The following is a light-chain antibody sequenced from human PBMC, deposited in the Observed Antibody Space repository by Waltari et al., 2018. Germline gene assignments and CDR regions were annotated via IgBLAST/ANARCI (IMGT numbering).Light chain of an antibody. CDR1: SSDVGGYNY. CDR3: SAYAGNNVV. Sequence: QSALTQPPSASGSPGQSVTISCTGTSSDVGGYNYVSWYQQHPGQAPKFLIYEVSKRPSGVPLRVSVSKSGNTASLTVSGLQAEDDADYYCSAYAGNNVVFGGGTKLTVL. V-gene: IGLV2-8*01. J-gene: IGLJ2*01. CDR2: EVS.